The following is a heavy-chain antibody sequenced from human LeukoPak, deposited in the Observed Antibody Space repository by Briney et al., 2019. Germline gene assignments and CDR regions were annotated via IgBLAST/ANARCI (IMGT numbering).Heavy chain of an antibody. Sequence: SETLSLTCAVYGGSFSGYYWSWIRQPPGKGLEWIGEINHSGSTNYNPSLKSRVTISVDTSKNQFSLKLSSVAAADTAVYYCARARGAATIPQKSRYGMDVWGQGTTVTVSS. D-gene: IGHD5-12*01. CDR2: INHSGST. CDR1: GGSFSGYY. V-gene: IGHV4-34*01. J-gene: IGHJ6*02. CDR3: ARARGAATIPQKSRYGMDV.